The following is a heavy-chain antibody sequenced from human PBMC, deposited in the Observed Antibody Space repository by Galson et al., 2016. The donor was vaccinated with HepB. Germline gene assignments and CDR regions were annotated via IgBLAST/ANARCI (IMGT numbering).Heavy chain of an antibody. CDR2: IRSNTYGGTT. CDR1: GFTFGDYA. CDR3: TRDSNPFYYNFWIGYLLSDY. J-gene: IGHJ4*02. V-gene: IGHV3-49*03. Sequence: SLRLSCAASGFTFGDYAMSWFRQAPGKGLEWVGFIRSNTYGGTTEYSASVKVRFTISRDDSKTIAYLQMNSLSTEDTAVYYCTRDSNPFYYNFWIGYLLSDYWGQGTLVTVSS. D-gene: IGHD3-3*01.